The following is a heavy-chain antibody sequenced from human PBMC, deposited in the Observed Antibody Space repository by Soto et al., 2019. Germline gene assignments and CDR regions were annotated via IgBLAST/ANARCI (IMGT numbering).Heavy chain of an antibody. CDR1: GYSFAGYW. D-gene: IGHD3-22*01. CDR2: IDPSDSQT. J-gene: IGHJ4*02. CDR3: ARQIYDSDTGPNFQYYFDS. Sequence: GESLKISCKGSGYSFAGYWITWVRQKPGKGLEWMGRIDPSDSQTYYSPSFRGHVTISVTKSITTVFLQWSSLRASDTAMYYCARQIYDSDTGPNFQYYFDSWGQGNPVTGSS. V-gene: IGHV5-10-1*01.